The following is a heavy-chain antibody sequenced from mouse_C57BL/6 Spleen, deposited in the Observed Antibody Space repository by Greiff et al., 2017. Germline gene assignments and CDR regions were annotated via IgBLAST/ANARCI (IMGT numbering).Heavy chain of an antibody. V-gene: IGHV7-1*01. J-gene: IGHJ3*01. CDR1: GFTFSDFY. CDR2: SRNKANDYTT. Sequence: EVHLVESGGGLVQSGRSLRLSCATSGFTFSDFYMEWVRQAPGKGLEWIAASRNKANDYTTEYSASVKGRFIVSRDTSQSILYLQMNALRAEDTAIYYCARDDGYYAFAYWGQGTLVTVSA. D-gene: IGHD2-3*01. CDR3: ARDDGYYAFAY.